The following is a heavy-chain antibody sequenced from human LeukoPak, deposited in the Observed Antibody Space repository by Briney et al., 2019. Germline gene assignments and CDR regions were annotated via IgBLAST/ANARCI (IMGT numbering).Heavy chain of an antibody. Sequence: GRSLRLSCAASGFTFDDYAMHWVRQAPGKGLEWVSGISWNSGSIGYADSVKGRFTISRDNAKNSLYLQMNNLRAEGTALYYCTKGFSIRYFDWLLQHWGQGTLVTVSS. CDR1: GFTFDDYA. V-gene: IGHV3-9*01. D-gene: IGHD3-9*01. J-gene: IGHJ1*01. CDR3: TKGFSIRYFDWLLQH. CDR2: ISWNSGSI.